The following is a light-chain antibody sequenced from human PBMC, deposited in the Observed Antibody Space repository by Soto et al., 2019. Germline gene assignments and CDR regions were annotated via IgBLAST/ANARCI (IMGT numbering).Light chain of an antibody. Sequence: QSVLTQPASVSGSPGQSITISCTGTSSDVGRYNLVSWFQQHPGKAPKLMIYEVTKRPSGVSNRFSASKSGNTASLTISGLQAEDEADYYCYSYAGSTTFFVFGGGTKLTVL. CDR3: YSYAGSTTFFV. V-gene: IGLV2-23*02. CDR1: SSDVGRYNL. CDR2: EVT. J-gene: IGLJ2*01.